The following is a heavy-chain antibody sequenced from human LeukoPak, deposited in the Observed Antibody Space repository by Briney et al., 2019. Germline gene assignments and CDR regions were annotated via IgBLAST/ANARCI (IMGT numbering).Heavy chain of an antibody. D-gene: IGHD2-15*01. Sequence: ASVKVSCKASGYTFRSYALHWVRQAPGQRPEWMGWINAGNGNTKYSQKFQDRVTITRDTSASTAYMELSSLRSEDTAAYYCARDLLSDDSPYFDYWGQGTLVTVSS. J-gene: IGHJ4*02. CDR2: INAGNGNT. V-gene: IGHV1-3*01. CDR3: ARDLLSDDSPYFDY. CDR1: GYTFRSYA.